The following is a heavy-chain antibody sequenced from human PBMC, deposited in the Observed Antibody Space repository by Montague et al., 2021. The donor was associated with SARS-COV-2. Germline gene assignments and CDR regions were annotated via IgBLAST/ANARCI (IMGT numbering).Heavy chain of an antibody. D-gene: IGHD6-13*01. J-gene: IGHJ4*02. Sequence: SLRLSCAASGFRFTSNWMTWVRQAPGKRLEWVALIKQDGSEKNYADSVKGRFTISRDNAKNSIFLQMNDLRAEDSGIYYCAKDDDYTSSCHYWGQGTLVTVSS. CDR2: IKQDGSEK. CDR1: GFRFTSNW. V-gene: IGHV3-7*01. CDR3: AKDDDYTSSCHY.